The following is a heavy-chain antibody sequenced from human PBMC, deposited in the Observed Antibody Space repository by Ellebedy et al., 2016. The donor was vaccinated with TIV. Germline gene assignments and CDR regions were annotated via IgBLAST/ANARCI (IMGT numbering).Heavy chain of an antibody. D-gene: IGHD1-26*01. CDR1: GGSISSGSYY. CDR2: IYTSGST. V-gene: IGHV4-61*02. CDR3: ARAPRGATHYFDY. J-gene: IGHJ4*02. Sequence: SETLSLXCTVSGGSISSGSYYWSWIRQPAGKGLEWIGRIYTSGSTNYNPSLKSRVTMSVDTSKNQFSLKLSSVTAADTAVYYCARAPRGATHYFDYWGQGTLVTVSS.